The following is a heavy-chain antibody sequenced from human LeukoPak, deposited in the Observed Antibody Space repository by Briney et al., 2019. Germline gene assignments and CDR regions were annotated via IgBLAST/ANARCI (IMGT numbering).Heavy chain of an antibody. CDR1: GFTFSSHA. CDR3: AKGMATGKQYYSYYYGMDV. CDR2: ISGSGGST. Sequence: GGCLRLSCAASGFTFSSHAMSWVRQAPGKGLEWVSAISGSGGSTYYADSVKGRFTISRDNSKNTLYLQMNSLRAEDTAVYYCAKGMATGKQYYSYYYGMDVWGQGTTVTVSS. D-gene: IGHD5-24*01. J-gene: IGHJ6*02. V-gene: IGHV3-23*01.